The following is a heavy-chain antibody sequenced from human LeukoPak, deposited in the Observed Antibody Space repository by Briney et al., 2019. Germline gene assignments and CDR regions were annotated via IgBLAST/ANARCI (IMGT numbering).Heavy chain of an antibody. CDR3: ARDKYSSSWYLPDY. CDR2: ISVSGGST. D-gene: IGHD6-13*01. V-gene: IGHV3-23*01. J-gene: IGHJ4*02. Sequence: GGSLRLSCAASGFTYSSYAMSWVRQAPGKGLEWVSAISVSGGSTYYADSVKGRFTISRDNSKSTLYLQMNSLRAEETAVYYCARDKYSSSWYLPDYWGQGTLVTVSS. CDR1: GFTYSSYA.